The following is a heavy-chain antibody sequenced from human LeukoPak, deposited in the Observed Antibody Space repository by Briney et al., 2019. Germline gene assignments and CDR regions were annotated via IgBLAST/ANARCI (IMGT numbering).Heavy chain of an antibody. Sequence: PGGSLRLSCAASGFTFSSYSMSWVRQAPGKGLEWVSAISGSGGSTYYADSVKGRFTISRDNSKNTLYLQMNSLRAEDTAVYYCARTMVRGVTTSSDYWGQGTLVTVSS. J-gene: IGHJ4*02. CDR2: ISGSGGST. V-gene: IGHV3-23*01. CDR1: GFTFSSYS. D-gene: IGHD3-10*01. CDR3: ARTMVRGVTTSSDY.